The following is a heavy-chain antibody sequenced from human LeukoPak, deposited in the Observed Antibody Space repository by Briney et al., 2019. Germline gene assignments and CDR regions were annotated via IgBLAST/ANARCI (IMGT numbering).Heavy chain of an antibody. J-gene: IGHJ5*02. CDR2: ISAYNGNT. V-gene: IGHV1-18*01. D-gene: IGHD6-13*01. CDR1: GYTFTSYG. Sequence: ASVTVSFKASGYTFTSYGISWVRQAPGQGLEWMGWISAYNGNTNYAQKLQGRVTMTTDTSTSTAYMELRSLRSDDTAVYYCARGEYSSSWYAGDWFDPWGQGTLVTVSS. CDR3: ARGEYSSSWYAGDWFDP.